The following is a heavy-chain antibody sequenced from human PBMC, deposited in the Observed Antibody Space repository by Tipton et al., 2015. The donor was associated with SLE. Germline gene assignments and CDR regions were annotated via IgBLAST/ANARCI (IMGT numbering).Heavy chain of an antibody. CDR1: GGSISSSSYY. J-gene: IGHJ4*02. CDR2: IYYSGST. CDR3: ARGAGAGYSSSWYTFDY. Sequence: TLSLTCTVSGGSISSSSYYWGWICQPPGKGLEWIGSIYYSGSTYYNPSLKSRVTISVDTSKNQFSLKLSPVTAADTAVYYCARGAGAGYSSSWYTFDYWGQGTLVTVSS. V-gene: IGHV4-39*07. D-gene: IGHD6-13*01.